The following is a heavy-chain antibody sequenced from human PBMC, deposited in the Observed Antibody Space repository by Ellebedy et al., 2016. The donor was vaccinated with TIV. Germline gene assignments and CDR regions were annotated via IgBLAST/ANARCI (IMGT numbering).Heavy chain of an antibody. Sequence: GGSLRLSXAASGFTFGSYSMNWVRQAPGRGLEWVSSISSSSSFIYYADSVKGRFTISRDNAKNSLYLQMNSLGAEDTAVYYCARDYGDYDYWGQGTLVTVSS. J-gene: IGHJ4*02. CDR2: ISSSSSFI. CDR3: ARDYGDYDY. D-gene: IGHD4-17*01. V-gene: IGHV3-21*01. CDR1: GFTFGSYS.